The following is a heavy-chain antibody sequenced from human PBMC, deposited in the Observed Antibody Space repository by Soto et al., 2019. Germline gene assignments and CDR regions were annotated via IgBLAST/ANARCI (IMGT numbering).Heavy chain of an antibody. Sequence: GASVKVSCKASGGTFSSYAISWVRQAPGQGLEWMGGIIPIFGTANYAQKFQGRVTITADKSTSTAYMELSSLRSEDTAVYYCARALYYGQEPDDFDIWGQGTMVTVSS. CDR1: GGTFSSYA. J-gene: IGHJ3*02. CDR2: IIPIFGTA. V-gene: IGHV1-69*06. D-gene: IGHD3-10*01. CDR3: ARALYYGQEPDDFDI.